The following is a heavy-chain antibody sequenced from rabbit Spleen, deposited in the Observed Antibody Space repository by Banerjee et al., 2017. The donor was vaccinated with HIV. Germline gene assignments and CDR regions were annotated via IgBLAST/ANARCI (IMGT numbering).Heavy chain of an antibody. J-gene: IGHJ4*01. D-gene: IGHD1-1*01. CDR3: VRDYKFYFNL. CDR1: GFDFNNYG. CDR2: IDPIFSST. V-gene: IGHV1S7*01. Sequence: QSLEESGGGLVQPGGSLKLSCKASGFDFNNYGVSWVRQAPGKGLEWIGYIDPIFSSTHYATWVNGRFTISSHNAQNTLYLQLNSLTAADTATYFCVRDYKFYFNLWGQGTLVTVS.